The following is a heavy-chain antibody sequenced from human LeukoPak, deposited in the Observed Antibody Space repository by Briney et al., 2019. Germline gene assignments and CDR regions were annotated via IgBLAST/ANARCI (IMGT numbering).Heavy chain of an antibody. D-gene: IGHD3-10*01. CDR2: INYSGNT. CDR1: GASITRRY. J-gene: IGHJ4*02. CDR3: GRGGGGSYLEYSFDY. V-gene: IGHV4-59*11. Sequence: SETLSLTCTVSGASITRRYWSWIRQPPGKGLEWFGYINYSGNTNYNPSLKSRVTISVDTSKNQFSLKLSSVTAADTAVYYCGRGGGGSYLEYSFDYWGQRTLVTVSS.